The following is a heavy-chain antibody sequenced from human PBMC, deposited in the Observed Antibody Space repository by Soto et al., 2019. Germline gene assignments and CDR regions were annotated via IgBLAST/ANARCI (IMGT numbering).Heavy chain of an antibody. D-gene: IGHD3-16*02. J-gene: IGHJ4*02. CDR2: IRSKIHGGTA. Sequence: EVQLVESGGGLVKPGGSLRVSCAASGLPFRDAWMTWVRQAPGKGLEWVGHIRSKIHGGTAEYAEPVQGRFTSSRDDSQDTVYLELNSLKIEDAAIDYCTKDVSFTGGGAIVYWGQGSLVTISS. CDR1: GLPFRDAW. V-gene: IGHV3-15*01. CDR3: TKDVSFTGGGAIVY.